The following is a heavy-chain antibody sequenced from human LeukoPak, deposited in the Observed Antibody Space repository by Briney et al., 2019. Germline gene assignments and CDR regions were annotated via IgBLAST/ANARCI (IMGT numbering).Heavy chain of an antibody. V-gene: IGHV4-4*07. CDR1: GGSISSYY. Sequence: PSETLSLTCTVSGGSISSYYWSWIRQPAGKGLEWIGRIYTSGSTNYNPSLKSRVTMSVDTSKNQFSLKLSSVTAADTAVYYCARDARYGDYGWFDPWGQGTLVTVSS. D-gene: IGHD4-17*01. CDR2: IYTSGST. CDR3: ARDARYGDYGWFDP. J-gene: IGHJ5*02.